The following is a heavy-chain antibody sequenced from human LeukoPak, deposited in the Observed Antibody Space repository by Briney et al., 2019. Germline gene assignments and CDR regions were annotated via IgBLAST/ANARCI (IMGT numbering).Heavy chain of an antibody. D-gene: IGHD3-22*01. CDR1: GGSISNYY. Sequence: SETLSLTCTVSGGSISNYYWSWLRQPAGKGLEWIGHIYTSESTNYNPSLKSRVTMSVDTSKKQFSLKLSSVTAADTAVYYCARAYFYDSSGYSVWGQGTLVTVSS. CDR3: ARAYFYDSSGYSV. V-gene: IGHV4-4*07. CDR2: IYTSEST. J-gene: IGHJ4*02.